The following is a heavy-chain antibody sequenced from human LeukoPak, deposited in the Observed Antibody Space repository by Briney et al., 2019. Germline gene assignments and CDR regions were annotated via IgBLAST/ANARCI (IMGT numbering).Heavy chain of an antibody. Sequence: GGSLRLSCVASGFTFSSYAMHWVRQAPGKGLEWVAVISYDGSNKYYADSVKGRFTISRDNSKNTLYLQMNSLRAEDTAVYYCARRTGPDYWGQGTLVTVSS. J-gene: IGHJ4*02. CDR3: ARRTGPDY. V-gene: IGHV3-30-3*01. CDR2: ISYDGSNK. D-gene: IGHD3/OR15-3a*01. CDR1: GFTFSSYA.